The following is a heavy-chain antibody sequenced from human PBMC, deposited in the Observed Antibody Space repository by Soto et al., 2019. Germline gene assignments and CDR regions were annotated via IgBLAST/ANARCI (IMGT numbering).Heavy chain of an antibody. V-gene: IGHV4-4*02. CDR1: GCSMISINW. J-gene: IGHJ6*02. CDR2: IYHSGST. Sequence: SETRALTCSVYGCSMISINWCSGLREPPWKWRWWIGEIYHSGSTKYNPSLKSRVTISVDKSKNQFYLKLSSVTAADTAVYYCARGLSHYDFCSGYWRVGMDVWGQGTTVTVSS. D-gene: IGHD3-3*01. CDR3: ARGLSHYDFCSGYWRVGMDV.